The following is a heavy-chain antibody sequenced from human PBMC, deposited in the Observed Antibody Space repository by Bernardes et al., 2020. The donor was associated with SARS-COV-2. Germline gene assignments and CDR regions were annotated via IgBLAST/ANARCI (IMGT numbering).Heavy chain of an antibody. CDR3: ARPTAGSKFDP. Sequence: SEALTLTCAVSGDSISSTNWWTWVRQPPGKGLEWIGEIYHSGTTNSNPSLKSRVTISVDKSKNQFSLKLSSVTAADSAVYYCARPTAGSKFDPWGQGTLVTVSS. CDR1: GDSISSTNW. V-gene: IGHV4-4*02. J-gene: IGHJ5*02. CDR2: IYHSGTT. D-gene: IGHD1-26*01.